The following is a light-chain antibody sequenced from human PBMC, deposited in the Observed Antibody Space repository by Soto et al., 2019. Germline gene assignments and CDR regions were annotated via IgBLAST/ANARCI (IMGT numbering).Light chain of an antibody. CDR2: GAS. J-gene: IGKJ1*01. Sequence: ENVFTQSPGTRSLSPGEEATLCCRASQSVNNNYLAWYQQIPGQPPRLLIYGASSRATGIPDRFSGRGSGTDFTLTISRLEPEDFSVYYCQQYATSPRTFGQGTKV. V-gene: IGKV3-20*01. CDR1: QSVNNNY. CDR3: QQYATSPRT.